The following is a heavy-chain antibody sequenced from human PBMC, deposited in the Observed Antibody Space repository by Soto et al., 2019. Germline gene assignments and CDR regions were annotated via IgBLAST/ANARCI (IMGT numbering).Heavy chain of an antibody. D-gene: IGHD2-8*01. CDR2: LNPDSGGT. J-gene: IGHJ4*02. CDR3: TRGGCTNVVCHVPFEF. Sequence: ASVKVSCKASGYTFTAYHMHWVRQAPGQGPEWMGWLNPDSGGTKYAQRFQGRVTMTRDTSINTYYMELNRLTSDDTAVYYCTRGGCTNVVCHVPFEFWGQGTLVTVSS. V-gene: IGHV1-2*02. CDR1: GYTFTAYH.